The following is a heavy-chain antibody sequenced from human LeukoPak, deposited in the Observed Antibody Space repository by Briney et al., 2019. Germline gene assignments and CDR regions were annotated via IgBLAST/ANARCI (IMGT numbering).Heavy chain of an antibody. D-gene: IGHD3-22*01. V-gene: IGHV4-39*07. CDR1: GGSISSSSYY. CDR3: ARDNDYDSSGYCAFDI. CDR2: IYYSGST. Sequence: SETLSLTCTVSGGSISSSSYYWGWIRQPPGKGLEWIGSIYYSGSTYYNPSLKSRVTISVDTSKNQFSLKLSSVTAADTAVYYCARDNDYDSSGYCAFDIWGQGTMVTVSS. J-gene: IGHJ3*02.